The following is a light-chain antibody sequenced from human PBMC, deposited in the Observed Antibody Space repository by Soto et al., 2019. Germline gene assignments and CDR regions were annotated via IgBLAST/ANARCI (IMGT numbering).Light chain of an antibody. CDR1: SSNIGNNY. V-gene: IGLV1-51*01. CDR3: GTWDSSLSAGV. Sequence: QAVVTQPPSVSVAPGQTVTISCSGSSSNIGNNYVSWYQQLPGTAPKLLIYDNNKRPSGIPDRFSGSKSGTSATLGITGLQTGDEADYYCGTWDSSLSAGVFGGGTQLTVL. CDR2: DNN. J-gene: IGLJ7*01.